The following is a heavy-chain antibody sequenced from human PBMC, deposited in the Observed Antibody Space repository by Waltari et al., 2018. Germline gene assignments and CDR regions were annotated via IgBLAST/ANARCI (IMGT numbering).Heavy chain of an antibody. CDR2: IEHSGST. D-gene: IGHD5-12*01. Sequence: QVQLQESGPGLVKPSETLSLTCAVSGYSISSGYYWGWIRQPPGTVLEWLGRIEHSGSTSNTPALKSRVTISVDTSKNQFTLKLSSVTAADTAVYYCAGSSSVAIIDYWGQGTLVTVSS. CDR3: AGSSSVAIIDY. CDR1: GYSISSGYY. J-gene: IGHJ4*02. V-gene: IGHV4-38-2*01.